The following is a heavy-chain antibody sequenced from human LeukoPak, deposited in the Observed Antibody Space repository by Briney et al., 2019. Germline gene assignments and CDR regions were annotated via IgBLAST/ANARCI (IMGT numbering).Heavy chain of an antibody. CDR1: GFTFSSYS. D-gene: IGHD6-13*01. V-gene: IGHV3-48*01. CDR3: ARDGGGSSWYLVGYYYYYGMDV. Sequence: GGSLRLSCAASGFTFSSYSMNWVRQAPGKGLEWVSYISSSSSTIYYADSVKGRFTISRDNAKNSLYLQMNSLRAEDTAVYYCARDGGGSSWYLVGYYYYYGMDVWGQGTTVTVSS. J-gene: IGHJ6*02. CDR2: ISSSSSTI.